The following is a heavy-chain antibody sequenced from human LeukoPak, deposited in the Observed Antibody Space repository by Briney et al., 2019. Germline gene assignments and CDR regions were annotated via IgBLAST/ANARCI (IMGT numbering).Heavy chain of an antibody. J-gene: IGHJ4*02. CDR3: ARYCSSTSCPFDY. D-gene: IGHD2-2*01. CDR2: IHHSGHT. V-gene: IGHV4-31*03. Sequence: PSQTLSLTCTVSGDSVISGTSFWGWIRQHPGKGLEWVGYIHHSGHTYDNPSLQSRVIISMDKSKNQFSLKLNSATAADTAVYYCARYCSSTSCPFDYWGQGALVTVSS. CDR1: GDSVISGTSF.